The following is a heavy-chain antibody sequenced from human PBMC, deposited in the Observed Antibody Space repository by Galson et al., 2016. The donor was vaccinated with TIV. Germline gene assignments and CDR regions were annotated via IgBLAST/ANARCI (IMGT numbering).Heavy chain of an antibody. V-gene: IGHV3-48*04. Sequence: SLRLSCAASGFTFSSWHMDWVRQAPGEGLEWISFITYTSATIYYADSVKGRFTVSRDNATNSLYLQMNSLRAEDTAVYYCARPGNYDGDRRGAFDLWGQGTMVTVSP. CDR2: ITYTSATI. J-gene: IGHJ3*01. CDR3: ARPGNYDGDRRGAFDL. D-gene: IGHD4-23*01. CDR1: GFTFSSWH.